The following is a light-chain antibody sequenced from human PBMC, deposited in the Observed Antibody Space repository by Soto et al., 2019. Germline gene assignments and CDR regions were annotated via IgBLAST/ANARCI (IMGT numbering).Light chain of an antibody. CDR3: TSYTSSSTPV. CDR2: EVS. CDR1: RRDVGGYNY. J-gene: IGLJ1*01. Sequence: QSALTQPASVSGSPGQAITISCTGTRRDVGGYNYVSWYQQHPGKAPKLMIYEVSNRPSGISDRFSGDKSGNTASLTISGLQAEDEDDYYCTSYTSSSTPVFGPGTKLTVL. V-gene: IGLV2-14*01.